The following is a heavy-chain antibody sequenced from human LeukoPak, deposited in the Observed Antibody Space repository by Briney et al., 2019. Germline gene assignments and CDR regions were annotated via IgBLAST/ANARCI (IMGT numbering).Heavy chain of an antibody. CDR1: GGSIRGSY. CDR2: IYYSGSA. V-gene: IGHV4-59*12. Sequence: PSETLSLTCTVSGGSIRGSYWSWIRQPPGKGLEWIGYIYYSGSANYNPSLKSRVTISVDTSKNQFSLKLSSVTAADTAVYYCAKRITMIVVVKGSWFDPWGQGTLVTVSS. CDR3: AKRITMIVVVKGSWFDP. J-gene: IGHJ5*02. D-gene: IGHD3-22*01.